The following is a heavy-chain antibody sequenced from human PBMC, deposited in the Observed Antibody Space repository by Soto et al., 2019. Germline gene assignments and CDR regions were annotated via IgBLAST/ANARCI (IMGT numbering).Heavy chain of an antibody. Sequence: GGSLRLSYAASGFTFSSYWMHWVRQAPGKGLVWVSRINSDGSSTSYADSVKGRFTISRDNAKNTLYLQMNSLRAEDTAVYYCARVKVDTAMVTGYFDYWGQGTLVTVSS. V-gene: IGHV3-74*01. CDR1: GFTFSSYW. J-gene: IGHJ4*02. CDR3: ARVKVDTAMVTGYFDY. CDR2: INSDGSST. D-gene: IGHD5-18*01.